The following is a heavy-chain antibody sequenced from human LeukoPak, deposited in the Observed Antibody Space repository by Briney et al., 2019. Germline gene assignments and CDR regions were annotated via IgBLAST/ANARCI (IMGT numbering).Heavy chain of an antibody. V-gene: IGHV3-30*18. J-gene: IGHJ5*02. CDR3: AKAKGRVGSGPPFDP. D-gene: IGHD2-15*01. Sequence: GGSLRLSCAASGFTFSSYGMHWVRQAPGKGLEWVAVISYDGSNKYYADSVKGRFTISRDNSKNTLYLQMNSLRAEDTAVYYCAKAKGRVGSGPPFDPCGQGTLVTVSS. CDR2: ISYDGSNK. CDR1: GFTFSSYG.